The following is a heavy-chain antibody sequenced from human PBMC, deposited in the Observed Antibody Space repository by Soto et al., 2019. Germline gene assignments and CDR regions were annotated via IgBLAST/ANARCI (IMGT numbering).Heavy chain of an antibody. CDR1: GFTFSNYS. CDR3: VTSALDV. V-gene: IGHV3-21*06. CDR2: IGRTSRFI. J-gene: IGHJ6*02. Sequence: EVQLVESGGGLVKPGGSLRLSCATSGFTFSNYSMNWVRQAPGKGLEWVSSIGRTSRFIYYGTSVKGRFTISRDNTQNSLYLSMHSLRAEDTAVYYCVTSALDVWGQGTTVIVSS.